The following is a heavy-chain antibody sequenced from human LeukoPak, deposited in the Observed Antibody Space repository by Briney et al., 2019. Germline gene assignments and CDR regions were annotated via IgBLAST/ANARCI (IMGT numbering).Heavy chain of an antibody. CDR2: IIPIFGTA. V-gene: IGHV1-69*05. CDR1: GGTFSSYA. Sequence: ASVKVSCKASGGTFSSYAISWVRQAPGQGLEWMGGIIPIFGTANYAQKFQGRVTITTDESASTAYMELSSLRSDDTAVYYCARDLVPAACDYWGQGTLVTVSS. J-gene: IGHJ4*02. CDR3: ARDLVPAACDY. D-gene: IGHD2-2*01.